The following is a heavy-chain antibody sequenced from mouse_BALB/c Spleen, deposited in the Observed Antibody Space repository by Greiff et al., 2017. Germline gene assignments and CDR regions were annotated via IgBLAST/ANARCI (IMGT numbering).Heavy chain of an antibody. J-gene: IGHJ4*01. D-gene: IGHD1-2*01. V-gene: IGHV3-2*02. CDR3: ARELRLQGYYAMDY. CDR2: ISYSGST. Sequence: EVMLVESGPGLVKPSQSLSLTCTVTGYSITSDYAWNWIRQFPGNKLGWMGYISYSGSTSYNPSLKSRISITRDTSKNQFFLQLNSVTTEDTATYYCARELRLQGYYAMDYWGQGTSVTVSS. CDR1: GYSITSDYA.